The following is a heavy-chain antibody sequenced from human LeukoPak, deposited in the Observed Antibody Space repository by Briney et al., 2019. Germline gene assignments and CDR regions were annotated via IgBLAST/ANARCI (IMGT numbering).Heavy chain of an antibody. CDR1: RFTFSSYG. V-gene: IGHV3-30*02. CDR3: AKDRGYCSSTSCYSSVGYFDY. Sequence: GGSLRLSCAASRFTFSSYGMHWVRQAPGKGLEGVAFIRYDGSNKYYADSVKGRFTISRDNSKNTLYLQMNSLRAEDTAVYYCAKDRGYCSSTSCYSSVGYFDYWGQGTLVTVSS. J-gene: IGHJ4*02. CDR2: IRYDGSNK. D-gene: IGHD2-2*01.